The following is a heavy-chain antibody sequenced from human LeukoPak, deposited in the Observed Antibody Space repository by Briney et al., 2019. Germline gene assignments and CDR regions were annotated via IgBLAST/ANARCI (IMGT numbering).Heavy chain of an antibody. V-gene: IGHV3-23*01. CDR3: AKGPYYGSGSSYYYYGLDV. Sequence: GGSLRLSCAASGFTFSIYEMNWVRQAPGKGLEWVSAISCSGSTYYADSVKGRFTISRDKSKNTLYLQMNSLRAEDTAVYYCAKGPYYGSGSSYYYYGLDVWGQGTTVTVSS. CDR1: GFTFSIYE. D-gene: IGHD3-10*01. CDR2: ISCSGST. J-gene: IGHJ6*02.